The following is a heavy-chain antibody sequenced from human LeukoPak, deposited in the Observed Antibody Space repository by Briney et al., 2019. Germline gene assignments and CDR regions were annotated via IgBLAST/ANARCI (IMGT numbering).Heavy chain of an antibody. J-gene: IGHJ4*02. CDR2: IWYDGSNK. CDR1: GFNFFTYG. CDR3: ARVIRGFGAIDY. Sequence: GRSLRLSCAASGFNFFTYGIHWVRQAPGKWLEWVAVIWYDGSNKYYADSVKCRLTISRDNSKSTLSLQMNRLRAEDTGVYYCARVIRGFGAIDYWGQGTLVTVSS. V-gene: IGHV3-33*01. D-gene: IGHD3-10*01.